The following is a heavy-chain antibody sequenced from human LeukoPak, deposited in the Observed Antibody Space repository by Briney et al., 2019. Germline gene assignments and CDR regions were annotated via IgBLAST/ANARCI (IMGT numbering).Heavy chain of an antibody. D-gene: IGHD3-9*01. CDR1: GYTFTGYY. CDR3: ARDRDYDILTGYYTDP. CDR2: INPNSGGT. Sequence: ASVKVSCKASGYTFTGYYMHWVRRAPGQGLEWMGWINPNSGGTNYAQKFQGRVTMTRDTSISTAYMELSRLRSDDTAVYYCARDRDYDILTGYYTDPWGQGTLVTVSS. V-gene: IGHV1-2*02. J-gene: IGHJ5*02.